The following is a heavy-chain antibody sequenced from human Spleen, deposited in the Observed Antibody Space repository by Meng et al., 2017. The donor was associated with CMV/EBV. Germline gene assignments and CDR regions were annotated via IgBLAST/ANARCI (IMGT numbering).Heavy chain of an antibody. J-gene: IGHJ6*02. V-gene: IGHV3-53*05. CDR1: GFSVSINY. CDR2: IYSGGRT. D-gene: IGHD2-2*01. CDR3: ARDRSSTSCWGMDV. Sequence: GGSLRLSCAASGFSVSINYISWVRQAPGKGLEWVSIIYSGGRTYYADFVKGRFAISRDNSMNTLYLQMNSLRAEDTAVYYCARDRSSTSCWGMDVWGQGTTVTVSS.